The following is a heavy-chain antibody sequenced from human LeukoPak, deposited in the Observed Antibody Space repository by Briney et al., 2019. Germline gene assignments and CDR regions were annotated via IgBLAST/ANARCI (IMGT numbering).Heavy chain of an antibody. CDR3: ARDTPGGAFDI. CDR2: INWNGGST. CDR1: GFNFDDYV. V-gene: IGHV3-20*04. D-gene: IGHD2-15*01. J-gene: IGHJ3*02. Sequence: GGSLRLSCAASGFNFDDYVMTWVRQAPGKGLEWVSGINWNGGSTGYADSVKGRFTISRDNAKNSLYLQMNSLRAEDTALYYCARDTPGGAFDIWGQGTMATVSS.